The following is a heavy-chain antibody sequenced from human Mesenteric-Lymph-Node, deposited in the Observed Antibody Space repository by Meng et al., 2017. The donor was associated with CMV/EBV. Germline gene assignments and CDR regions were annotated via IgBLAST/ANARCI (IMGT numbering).Heavy chain of an antibody. D-gene: IGHD1-7*01. CDR3: ARDEGKLGVLDY. CDR1: GGSISSGDYY. J-gene: IGHJ4*02. CDR2: IHYNGST. V-gene: IGHV4-31*02. Sequence: VSGGSISSGDYYWSWIRQHPGKGLEWIGSIHYNGSTYYHPSLKSRVTISVDTSKNQCSLKLSSVTAADTAVYYCARDEGKLGVLDYWGQGTLVTVSS.